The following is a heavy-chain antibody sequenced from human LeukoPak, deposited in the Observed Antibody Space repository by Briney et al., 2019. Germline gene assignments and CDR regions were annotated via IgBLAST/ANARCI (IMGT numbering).Heavy chain of an antibody. J-gene: IGHJ4*02. CDR1: GFSFSSYG. CDR2: ISYDGSNK. CDR3: AKDGGGYVLY. D-gene: IGHD5-12*01. Sequence: GGSLRLSCAASGFSFSSYGMHWVRQAPGKGLEWVAVISYDGSNKYYADSVKGRFTISRDNSKNTLYLQMNSLRAEDTAVYYCAKDGGGYVLYWGQGTLVTVSS. V-gene: IGHV3-30*18.